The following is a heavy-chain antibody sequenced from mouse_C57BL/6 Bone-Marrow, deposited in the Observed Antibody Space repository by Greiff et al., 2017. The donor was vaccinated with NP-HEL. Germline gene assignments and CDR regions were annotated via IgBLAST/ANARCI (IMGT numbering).Heavy chain of an antibody. CDR2: IHPSDSDT. D-gene: IGHD4-1*01. CDR3: AIRNWVYAMDY. V-gene: IGHV1-74*01. CDR1: GYTFTSYW. J-gene: IGHJ4*01. Sequence: QVQLKQPGAELVKPGASVKVSCKASGYTFTSYWMHWVKQRPGQGLEWIGRIHPSDSDTNYNQKFKGKATLTVDKSSSTAYMQLSSLTSEDSAVYYCAIRNWVYAMDYWGQGTSVTVSS.